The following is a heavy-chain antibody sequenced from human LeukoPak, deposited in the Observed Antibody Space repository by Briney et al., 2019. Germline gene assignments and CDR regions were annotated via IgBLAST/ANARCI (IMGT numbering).Heavy chain of an antibody. Sequence: ASVKVSCKASGYTFTSYGISWVRQAPGQGLEWMGWISAYNGNTNYAQKLQGRVTMTTDTSTSIAYMELRSLRSDDTAVYYCARGLDCSSTSCYGENWFDPWGQGTLVTVSS. CDR1: GYTFTSYG. V-gene: IGHV1-18*04. CDR3: ARGLDCSSTSCYGENWFDP. J-gene: IGHJ5*02. D-gene: IGHD2-2*01. CDR2: ISAYNGNT.